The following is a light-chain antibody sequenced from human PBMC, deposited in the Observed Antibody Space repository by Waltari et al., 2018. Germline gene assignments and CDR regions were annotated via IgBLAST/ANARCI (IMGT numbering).Light chain of an antibody. J-gene: IGKJ2*01. CDR1: QSVSSN. CDR3: QQRNTWPPYT. Sequence: IVMTQSPATLSVSPGEGATLSCRVSQSVSSNLAWYQQKPGQAPRLLIYGASTRATGLPVRFSGSGSGTEFTLTISSVEPEDIAIYYCQQRNTWPPYTFGQGTKLELK. CDR2: GAS. V-gene: IGKV3-15*01.